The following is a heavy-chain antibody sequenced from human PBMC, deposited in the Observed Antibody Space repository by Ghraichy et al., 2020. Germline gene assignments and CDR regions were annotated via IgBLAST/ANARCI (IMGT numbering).Heavy chain of an antibody. CDR1: GYTFTSYG. CDR2: ISAYNGNT. CDR3: ARDRIPYYDSSGYYGKNWFDP. V-gene: IGHV1-18*04. D-gene: IGHD3-22*01. Sequence: ASVKVSCKASGYTFTSYGISWVRQAPGQGLEWMGWISAYNGNTNYAQKLQGRVTMTTDTSTSTAYMELRSLRSDDTAVYYCARDRIPYYDSSGYYGKNWFDPWGQGTLVTVSS. J-gene: IGHJ5*02.